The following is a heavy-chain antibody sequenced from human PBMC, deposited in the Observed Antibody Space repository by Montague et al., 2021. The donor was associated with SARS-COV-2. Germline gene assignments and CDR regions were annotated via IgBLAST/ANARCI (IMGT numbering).Heavy chain of an antibody. CDR1: GFTFNNYA. CDR2: IYSDGSST. V-gene: IGHV3-23*03. J-gene: IGHJ4*02. D-gene: IGHD3-3*01. CDR3: TKGGRNFYELDGFDS. Sequence: SLRLSCAASGFTFNNYAMTWVRQAPGKGLEWVSIIYSDGSSTYYADSVKGRFIISRDNSKNTLYLQMNSLRAEDTAVYSCTKGGRNFYELDGFDSWGQGTPVTVSS.